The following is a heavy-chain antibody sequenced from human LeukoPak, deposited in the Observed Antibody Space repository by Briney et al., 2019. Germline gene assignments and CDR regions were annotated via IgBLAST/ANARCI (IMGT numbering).Heavy chain of an antibody. V-gene: IGHV3-30*02. D-gene: IGHD3-10*01. Sequence: PGGSLRLSCAASGFTFSTHGMYWVRQAPGKRPEWLAFIRFDGDNKYYADSVKGRFTISRDNSKNTLYLQMSSLRAEDTAVYYCATELNYGHYYFDYWGQGTLVTVSS. CDR1: GFTFSTHG. CDR3: ATELNYGHYYFDY. CDR2: IRFDGDNK. J-gene: IGHJ4*02.